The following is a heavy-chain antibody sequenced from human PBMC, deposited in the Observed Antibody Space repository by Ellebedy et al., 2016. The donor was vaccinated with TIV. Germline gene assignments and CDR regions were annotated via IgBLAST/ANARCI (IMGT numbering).Heavy chain of an antibody. CDR3: SRDRGGVGATNGFDY. CDR1: GYTFTSYY. J-gene: IGHJ4*02. CDR2: INPSGGST. Sequence: AASVKVSCKASGYTFTSYYMHWVRQAPGQGLEWMGIINPSGGSTSYAQKLQGRVTMTRDTSTSNVYMELSSLISEDTAVYYCSRDRGGVGATNGFDYWGQGTLVTVSS. V-gene: IGHV1-46*04. D-gene: IGHD1-26*01.